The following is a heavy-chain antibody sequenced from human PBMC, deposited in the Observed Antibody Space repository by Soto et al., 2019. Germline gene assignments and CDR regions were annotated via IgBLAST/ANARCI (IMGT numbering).Heavy chain of an antibody. CDR3: ARDRYYDFWSGYYTGPRWFDP. D-gene: IGHD3-3*01. J-gene: IGHJ5*02. Sequence: SVKVSCKASGGTFSSYAISWVRQAPGQGLEWMGGIIPIFGTANYAQKFQGRVTITADESTRTAYMELSSLRSEDTAVYYCARDRYYDFWSGYYTGPRWFDPWGQGTLVTVSS. CDR2: IIPIFGTA. CDR1: GGTFSSYA. V-gene: IGHV1-69*01.